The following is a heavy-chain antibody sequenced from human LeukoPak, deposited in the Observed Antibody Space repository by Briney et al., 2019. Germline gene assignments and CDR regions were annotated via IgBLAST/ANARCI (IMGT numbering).Heavy chain of an antibody. D-gene: IGHD3-22*01. J-gene: IGHJ6*02. CDR3: ARGFDSSGYYRNYYGMDV. CDR1: GGTFSSYA. CDR2: IIPIFGTA. Sequence: GSSVKVSYKASGGTFSSYAISWVRQAPGQGLEWMGGIIPIFGTANYAQKFQGRVTITADESTSTAYMELSSLRSEDTAVYYCARGFDSSGYYRNYYGMDVWGQGTTVTVSS. V-gene: IGHV1-69*01.